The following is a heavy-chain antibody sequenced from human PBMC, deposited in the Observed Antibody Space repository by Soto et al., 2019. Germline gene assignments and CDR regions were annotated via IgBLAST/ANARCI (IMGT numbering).Heavy chain of an antibody. V-gene: IGHV3-30*18. J-gene: IGHJ3*02. CDR1: GLTFSSYG. D-gene: IGHD7-27*01. CDR3: AKDLGHGGRGAFDI. Sequence: QVQLVESAGGVVQPGRSLRLSCAASGLTFSSYGMHWVRQAPGKGLEWVAVISYDGSNKYFADSVKGRFTISRDNSKNTLYLQMNSLRAEDTAVYYCAKDLGHGGRGAFDIWGQGTMVTVSS. CDR2: ISYDGSNK.